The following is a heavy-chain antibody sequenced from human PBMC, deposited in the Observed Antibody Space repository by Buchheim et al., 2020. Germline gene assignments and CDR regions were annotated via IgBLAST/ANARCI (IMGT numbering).Heavy chain of an antibody. CDR1: GFTFSSYE. CDR3: AGPLSDYYNEY. V-gene: IGHV3-48*03. Sequence: EVQLVESGGGLVQPGGSLRLSCAASGFTFSSYEMNWVRQAPGKGLEWVSYISSSGRTLHYADSVTGRFTISRDNAQHSLSLQMNGLRAEDTAVYYCAGPLSDYYNEYWGQGTL. J-gene: IGHJ4*02. CDR2: ISSSGRTL. D-gene: IGHD3-3*01.